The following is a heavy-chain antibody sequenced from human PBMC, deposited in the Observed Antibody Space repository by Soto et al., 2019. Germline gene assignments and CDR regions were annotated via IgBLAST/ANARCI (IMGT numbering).Heavy chain of an antibody. Sequence: GASVKVSCKASGGTFSSYTISWVRQAPGQGLEWMGRIIPILGIANYAQKFQGRVTITADKSTSTAYMEQSSLRSEDTAVYYCARLYCSSTSCYDGMDAFDIWGQGTMVTVSS. V-gene: IGHV1-69*02. D-gene: IGHD2-2*01. CDR2: IIPILGIA. CDR1: GGTFSSYT. CDR3: ARLYCSSTSCYDGMDAFDI. J-gene: IGHJ3*02.